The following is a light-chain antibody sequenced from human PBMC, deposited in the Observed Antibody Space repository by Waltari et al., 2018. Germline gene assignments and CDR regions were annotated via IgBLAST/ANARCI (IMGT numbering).Light chain of an antibody. V-gene: IGKV2-30*02. J-gene: IGKJ1*01. CDR3: MQGTRWPPWT. Sequence: DVVMTQSPLSLPVTLGQPASISCRSSQSLVHSDGNTYLSWFQQRPGQSPRRLIYKVSNRDSGVPDRFSGSVSGTDFTRKISRVEAEDVGVYYCMQGTRWPPWTFGQGTKVEIQ. CDR1: QSLVHSDGNTY. CDR2: KVS.